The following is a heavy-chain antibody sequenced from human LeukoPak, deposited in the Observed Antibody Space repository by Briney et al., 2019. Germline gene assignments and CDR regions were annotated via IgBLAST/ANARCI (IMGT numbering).Heavy chain of an antibody. CDR2: INHSGST. D-gene: IGHD2-15*01. J-gene: IGHJ4*02. V-gene: IGHV4-34*01. Sequence: SETLSLTCAVYGGSFSGYYWSWIRQPPGKGLEWIGEINHSGSTNYNPSLKSRVTISVDTSKNQFSLKLGSVTAADTAVYYCARSSLVVVVAATPRFDYWGQGTLVTVSS. CDR1: GGSFSGYY. CDR3: ARSSLVVVVAATPRFDY.